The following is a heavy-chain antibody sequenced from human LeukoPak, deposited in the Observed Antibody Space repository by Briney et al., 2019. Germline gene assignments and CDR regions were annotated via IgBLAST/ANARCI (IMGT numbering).Heavy chain of an antibody. Sequence: GGSLRLSCAVSGITLSNYGMSWVRQAPGKGLEWVGFIRSKAYGGTTEYAASVKGRFTISRDDSKSIAYLQMNSLKTEDTAVYYCTRGGLERPFDYWGQGTLVTVSS. V-gene: IGHV3-49*04. D-gene: IGHD1-1*01. CDR3: TRGGLERPFDY. J-gene: IGHJ4*02. CDR2: IRSKAYGGTT. CDR1: GITLSNYG.